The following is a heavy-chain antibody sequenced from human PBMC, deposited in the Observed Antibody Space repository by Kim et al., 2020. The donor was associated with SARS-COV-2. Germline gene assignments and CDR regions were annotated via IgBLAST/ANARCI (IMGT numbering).Heavy chain of an antibody. Sequence: GGSLRLSCAASGFTFSSYSMNWVRQAPGKGLEWVSYISSSSSTIYYADSVKGRFTISRDNAKNSLYLQMNSLRAEDTAVYYCARDLPQQLPDYGDYYGMAVWGQGTTVTVSS. CDR3: ARDLPQQLPDYGDYYGMAV. J-gene: IGHJ6*02. CDR1: GFTFSSYS. V-gene: IGHV3-48*01. CDR2: ISSSSSTI. D-gene: IGHD4-17*01.